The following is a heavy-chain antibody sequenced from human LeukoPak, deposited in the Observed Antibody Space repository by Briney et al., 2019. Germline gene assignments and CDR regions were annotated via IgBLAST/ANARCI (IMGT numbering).Heavy chain of an antibody. D-gene: IGHD2/OR15-2a*01. CDR1: GGSISSHY. V-gene: IGHV4-59*11. CDR3: ARLTKFLTTYYPTP. Sequence: PSETLSLTCTVSGGSISSHYWSWIRQPPGKGLEWIGYIYYSGSTNYNPSLKSRVTISVDTSKNQFSLKLSSVTAADTAVYYCARLTKFLTTYYPTPWGQGTLVTVSS. J-gene: IGHJ5*02. CDR2: IYYSGST.